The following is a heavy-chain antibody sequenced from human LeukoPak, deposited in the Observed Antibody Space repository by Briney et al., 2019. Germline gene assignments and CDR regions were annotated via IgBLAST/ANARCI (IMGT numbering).Heavy chain of an antibody. J-gene: IGHJ6*03. V-gene: IGHV4-61*02. Sequence: SSETLSLTCTVSGGSISSGSYYWSWIRQPAGKGLEWIGRIYTSGSTNYNPSLKSRVTISVDTSKNQFSLKLSSVTAADTAVYYCARVGSSGPGYYYMDVWGKGTTVTVSS. D-gene: IGHD3-22*01. CDR3: ARVGSSGPGYYYMDV. CDR1: GGSISSGSYY. CDR2: IYTSGST.